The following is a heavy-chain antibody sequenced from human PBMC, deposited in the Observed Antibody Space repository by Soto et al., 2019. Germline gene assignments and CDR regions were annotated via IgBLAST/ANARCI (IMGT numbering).Heavy chain of an antibody. CDR1: GFTFSSYG. Sequence: GGSLRLSCAASGFTFSSYGMHWVRQAPGKGLEWVADISYDGSKRYYVDSVKGRFTISRDKSKNTLSLQMNSLRAEDTAVYYCAKDLMREILEMGAFDIWGKGKMVTVSS. J-gene: IGHJ3*02. CDR3: AKDLMREILEMGAFDI. D-gene: IGHD3-10*01. CDR2: ISYDGSKR. V-gene: IGHV3-30*18.